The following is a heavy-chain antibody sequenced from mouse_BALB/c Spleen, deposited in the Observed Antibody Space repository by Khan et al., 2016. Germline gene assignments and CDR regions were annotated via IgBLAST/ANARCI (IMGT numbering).Heavy chain of an antibody. CDR1: GYTFTNYG. J-gene: IGHJ1*01. CDR3: AGDYDYGGDWYFDV. Sequence: QIQLVQSGPELKKPGETVKISCKASGYTFTNYGMNWVKQAPGKGLKWMGWMNTYTGEPTYADDFKGRFAFSLKTSARTAYLQLNNLKNEDTATYFCAGDYDYGGDWYFDVWGAGTTDTVSS. D-gene: IGHD2-4*01. V-gene: IGHV9-3-1*01. CDR2: MNTYTGEP.